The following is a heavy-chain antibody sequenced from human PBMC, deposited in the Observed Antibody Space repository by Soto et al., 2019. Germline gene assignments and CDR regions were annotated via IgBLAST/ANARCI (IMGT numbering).Heavy chain of an antibody. CDR3: ARGGGVATISYYYYYMDV. V-gene: IGHV1-8*01. CDR1: GYTFTSYD. J-gene: IGHJ6*03. Sequence: ASVKVSCKASGYTFTSYDIYGVRQDTGQGLEWMGWMNPNSGNTGYAQKFQGRVTMTRNTSISTAYMELSSLRSEDTAVYYCARGGGVATISYYYYYMDVWGKGTTVTVSS. D-gene: IGHD5-12*01. CDR2: MNPNSGNT.